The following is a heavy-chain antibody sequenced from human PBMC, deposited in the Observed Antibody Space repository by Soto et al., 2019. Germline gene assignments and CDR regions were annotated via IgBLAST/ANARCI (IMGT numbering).Heavy chain of an antibody. J-gene: IGHJ6*02. CDR1: GFDFSTYA. V-gene: IGHV3-23*01. D-gene: IGHD3-10*01. CDR3: ARDSVTRVSSDIPGMDV. Sequence: EVRLLESGGGLVQPGGSLRLSCVASGFDFSTYAMSWVRQAPGKGLEWVSVIGEGGVSRVYADAVKGRFTISRDNSKNTLYLQTTSLRVDDTAMYYWARDSVTRVSSDIPGMDVWGQGTTVSVSS. CDR2: IGEGGVSR.